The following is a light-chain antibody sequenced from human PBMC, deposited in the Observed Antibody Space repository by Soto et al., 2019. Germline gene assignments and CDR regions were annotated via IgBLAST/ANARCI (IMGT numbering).Light chain of an antibody. CDR2: AES. V-gene: IGKV1-39*01. J-gene: IGKJ4*01. Sequence: DIQMTQPPSSLSASVGDRVTITCRASQHIDTSLNRYQHKSGKAPNLLIYAESTLQSRGPSRFSGGRSGTDFTRTIGSLEHEGFATYYCQQSYSAPFTVGGGGKVDIK. CDR1: QHIDTS. CDR3: QQSYSAPFT.